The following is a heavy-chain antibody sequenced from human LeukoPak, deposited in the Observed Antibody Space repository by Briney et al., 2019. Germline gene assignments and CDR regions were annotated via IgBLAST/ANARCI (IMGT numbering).Heavy chain of an antibody. CDR3: ARLYSSSG. CDR1: GGSISSSSYY. CDR2: IYHSGST. J-gene: IGHJ4*02. V-gene: IGHV4-39*07. D-gene: IGHD6-6*01. Sequence: SEALSLTCTVSGGSISSSSYYWGWIRQPPGKGLEWIGSIYHSGSTNYNPSLKSRVTISVDTSKNQFSLKLSSVTAADTAVYYCARLYSSSGWGQGTLVTVSS.